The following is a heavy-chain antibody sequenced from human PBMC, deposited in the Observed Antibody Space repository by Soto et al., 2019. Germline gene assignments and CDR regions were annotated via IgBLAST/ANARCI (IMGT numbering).Heavy chain of an antibody. CDR2: THYSGNT. J-gene: IGHJ4*02. V-gene: IGHV4-59*01. CDR1: GGSISTYY. Sequence: QVQLQESGPGLVKPSETLSLTCTVSGGSISTYYWDWIRQPPGKELEWIGYTHYSGNTNYHPSLKGRVTISLDTSRNQFSLKLSSVTAADTAIYYCARHTVNIRAGFDYWGQGALVTVSS. CDR3: ARHTVNIRAGFDY. D-gene: IGHD4-17*01.